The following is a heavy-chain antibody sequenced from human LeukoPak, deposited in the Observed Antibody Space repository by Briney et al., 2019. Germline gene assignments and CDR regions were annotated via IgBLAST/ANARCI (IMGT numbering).Heavy chain of an antibody. CDR3: ARALIVVVPAANDY. Sequence: GASVKVSCKASGYTFTGYYMHWVRQAPGQGLEWMGWINPNSGGTNYAQKFQGRVTMTRDTSISTAYMELSRLRSDDTAVYYCARALIVVVPAANDYWGQEPWSPSPQ. D-gene: IGHD2-2*01. J-gene: IGHJ4*01. CDR2: INPNSGGT. CDR1: GYTFTGYY. V-gene: IGHV1-2*02.